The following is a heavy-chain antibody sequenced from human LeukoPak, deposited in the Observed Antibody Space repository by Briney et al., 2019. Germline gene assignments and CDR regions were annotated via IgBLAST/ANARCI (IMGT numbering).Heavy chain of an antibody. V-gene: IGHV3-30*04. CDR3: ARSNWGSGLVYEYFDY. Sequence: PGRSLRLSCAASGFTFSSYAMHWGRQAPGKGLGWDAVIPSEGRNKYYADSVSGQFTISRDNSKNTLYLQMNSLRAEDTAVYYCARSNWGSGLVYEYFDYWGQGTLVTVSS. D-gene: IGHD7-27*01. J-gene: IGHJ4*02. CDR1: GFTFSSYA. CDR2: IPSEGRNK.